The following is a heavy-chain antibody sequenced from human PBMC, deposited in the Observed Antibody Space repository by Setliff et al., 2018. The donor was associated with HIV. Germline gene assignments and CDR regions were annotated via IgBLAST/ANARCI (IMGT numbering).Heavy chain of an antibody. Sequence: GASVKVSCKASGYTFTTHYIHWVRQAPGQGLQWMGWINTESGNTNFAQKFEGRVALTRDTSISTAYMDLRRLRSDDTAVYYCVTFSSGLGYQDIFDIWGQGTGVTVSS. V-gene: IGHV1-2*02. J-gene: IGHJ3*02. D-gene: IGHD3-22*01. CDR3: VTFSSGLGYQDIFDI. CDR1: GYTFTTHY. CDR2: INTESGNT.